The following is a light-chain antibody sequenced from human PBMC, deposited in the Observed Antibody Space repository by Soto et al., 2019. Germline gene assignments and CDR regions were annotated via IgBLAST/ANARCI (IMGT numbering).Light chain of an antibody. CDR1: QSPLYSDGNTY. V-gene: IGKV2-30*01. J-gene: IGKJ2*01. CDR3: MQGTYWPYT. Sequence: DVVMTQSPLSLPVTLGQPASISCRSSQSPLYSDGNTYLNWFHQRPAQSPRRLIYKVSNRDSGVPDRFSGSWSGTDFTLQINRVEAEDVGVYYCMQGTYWPYTFGQGTKLEIK. CDR2: KVS.